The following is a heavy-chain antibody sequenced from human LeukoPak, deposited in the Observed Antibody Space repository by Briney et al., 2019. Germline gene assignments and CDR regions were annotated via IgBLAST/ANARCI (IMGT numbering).Heavy chain of an antibody. Sequence: ASVKVSCKASGGTFSSYAISWVRQAPGQGLEWMGRIIPILGIANYAQKFQGRVTMTEDTSTDTAYMELSSLRSEDTAVYYCATHLYDSSGPDAFDIWGQGTMVTVSS. CDR3: ATHLYDSSGPDAFDI. V-gene: IGHV1-69*04. D-gene: IGHD3-22*01. CDR2: IIPILGIA. CDR1: GGTFSSYA. J-gene: IGHJ3*02.